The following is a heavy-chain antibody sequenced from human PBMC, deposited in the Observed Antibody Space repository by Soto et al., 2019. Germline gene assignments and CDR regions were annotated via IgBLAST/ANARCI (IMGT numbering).Heavy chain of an antibody. CDR2: IYTGDRT. D-gene: IGHD1-26*01. CDR1: WFSVTTFY. CDR3: VTEVYYRFES. V-gene: IGHV3-66*01. Sequence: GGSLRLSCEASWFSVTTFYMNWVRQSPARGLEWVSVIYTGDRTLYADSVRGRFTISRDNSKNTLYLQMNSLTAEDTAVYFCVTEVYYRFESWGQGT. J-gene: IGHJ5*01.